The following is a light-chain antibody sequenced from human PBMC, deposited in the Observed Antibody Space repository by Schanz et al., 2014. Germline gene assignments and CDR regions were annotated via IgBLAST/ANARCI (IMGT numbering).Light chain of an antibody. CDR3: SSYAGSSTLL. V-gene: IGLV2-23*02. CDR2: EVS. CDR1: SSDVGSYNL. Sequence: QSALTQPASVSGSPGQSITISCTGTSSDVGSYNLVSWYQQHPGKAPKLMIYEVSQWPSGVSDRFSGSKSGNTASLTISGLQAEDEADYYCSSYAGSSTLLFGGGTKLTVL. J-gene: IGLJ3*02.